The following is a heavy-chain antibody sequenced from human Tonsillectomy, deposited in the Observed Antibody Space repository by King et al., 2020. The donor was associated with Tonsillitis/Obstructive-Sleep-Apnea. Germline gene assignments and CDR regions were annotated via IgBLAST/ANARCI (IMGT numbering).Heavy chain of an antibody. CDR2: ISGRGSST. V-gene: IGHV3-23*04. Sequence: VQLVESGGGLVQPGGSLRLSCAASGFIFNNYVMTWVRQAPGKGLEWVSGISGRGSSTYYADSVKGRFTISRDNSKNTIYLQMNSLRAEDTAVYYCAQDLTELPWFDPWGQGTQVTVSS. CDR3: AQDLTELPWFDP. D-gene: IGHD1-14*01. CDR1: GFIFNNYV. J-gene: IGHJ5*02.